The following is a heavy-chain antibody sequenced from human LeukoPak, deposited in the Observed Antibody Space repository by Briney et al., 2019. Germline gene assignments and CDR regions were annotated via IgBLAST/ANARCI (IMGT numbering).Heavy chain of an antibody. CDR1: GFTFSSYG. D-gene: IGHD6-13*01. V-gene: IGHV3-30*02. CDR2: IRYDGSNK. J-gene: IGHJ3*02. CDR3: AKDLSSRSSWYLEDVDAFDI. Sequence: GGSLRLSCAASGFTFSSYGMHWVRQAPGKGLEWVAFIRYDGSNKYYADSVKGRFTISRDNSKNTLYLQMNSLRAEDTAVYYCAKDLSSRSSWYLEDVDAFDIWGQGTMVTVSS.